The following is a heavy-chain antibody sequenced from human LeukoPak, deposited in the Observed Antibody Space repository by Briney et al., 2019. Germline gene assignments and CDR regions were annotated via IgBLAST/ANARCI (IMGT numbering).Heavy chain of an antibody. CDR3: AKDGEWELPGGVDY. CDR1: GFALRSYA. D-gene: IGHD1-26*01. Sequence: GGSLRLSCTASGFALRSYAMHWVRQAPGKGLEWVAVISYDGSNEYYADSVKGRFTISRDNSKNTLYLQMNSLRAEDTAVYYCAKDGEWELPGGVDYWGQGTLVTVSS. V-gene: IGHV3-30*04. J-gene: IGHJ4*02. CDR2: ISYDGSNE.